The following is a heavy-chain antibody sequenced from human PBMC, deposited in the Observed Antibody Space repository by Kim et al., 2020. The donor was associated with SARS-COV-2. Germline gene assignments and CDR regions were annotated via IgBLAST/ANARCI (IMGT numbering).Heavy chain of an antibody. J-gene: IGHJ6*02. CDR2: IGINGGNK. D-gene: IGHD1-26*01. V-gene: IGHV3-30*02. Sequence: GGSLRLSCAASGFTFSNYDMSWVRQAPGKGLEWVAFIGINGGNKYYADSVKGRFTISRDNSKNTLYLQMNSLRAEDTAVYYCARDLLVGATSYGMDVWGQGTTVTVSS. CDR1: GFTFSNYD. CDR3: ARDLLVGATSYGMDV.